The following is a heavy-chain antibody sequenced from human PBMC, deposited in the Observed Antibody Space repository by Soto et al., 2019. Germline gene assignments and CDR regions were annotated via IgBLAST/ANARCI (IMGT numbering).Heavy chain of an antibody. CDR3: PRAVTLGYCSSTSCYGAFDI. V-gene: IGHV4-31*03. D-gene: IGHD2-2*01. CDR2: IYYSGST. Sequence: SETLSLTCTVSGGSISSGGYYWSWIRQHPGKGLEWIGYIYYSGSTYYNPSLKSRVTISVDTSKNQFSLKLSSVTAADTAVYYCPRAVTLGYCSSTSCYGAFDIWGQGTMVTVSS. J-gene: IGHJ3*02. CDR1: GGSISSGGYY.